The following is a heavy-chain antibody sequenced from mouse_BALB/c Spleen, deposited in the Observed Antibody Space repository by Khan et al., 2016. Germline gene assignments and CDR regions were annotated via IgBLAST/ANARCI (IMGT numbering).Heavy chain of an antibody. V-gene: IGHV3-6*02. CDR3: ARWDFGSRRYYFDY. J-gene: IGHJ2*01. CDR1: GYSITSGYY. CDR2: ISYDGTK. D-gene: IGHD1-1*01. Sequence: EVKLLESGPGLVKPSQSLSLTCSVTGYSITSGYYSNWIRQLPGNKLEWMGYISYDGTKNYKPSIKNRFFITRDTSRNQFFLKLNSVTTEDTATYYCARWDFGSRRYYFDYWGQGTPLTVSA.